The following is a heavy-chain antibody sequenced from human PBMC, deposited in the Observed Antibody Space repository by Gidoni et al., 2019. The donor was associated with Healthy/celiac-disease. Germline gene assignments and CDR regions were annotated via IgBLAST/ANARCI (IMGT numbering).Heavy chain of an antibody. CDR3: ARDGYCSGGSCYTDYYYGMDV. V-gene: IGHV3-48*02. D-gene: IGHD2-15*01. Sequence: EVQLVESGGGLVQPGGSLRLSCAASGFTFSSYSMNWVRQAPGKGLEWVSYISSSSSTIYYADSVKGRFTISRDNAKNSLYLQMNSLRDEDTAVYYCARDGYCSGGSCYTDYYYGMDVWGQGTTVTVSS. CDR1: GFTFSSYS. J-gene: IGHJ6*02. CDR2: ISSSSSTI.